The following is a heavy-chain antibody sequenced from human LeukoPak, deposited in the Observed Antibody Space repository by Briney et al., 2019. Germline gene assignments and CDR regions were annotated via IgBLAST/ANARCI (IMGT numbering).Heavy chain of an antibody. CDR1: GGSISSDDYY. D-gene: IGHD1-7*01. V-gene: IGHV4-30-4*08. CDR3: ARDQGAGTDNWFDP. Sequence: SETLSLTCTVSGGSISSDDYYWSWVRQPPGKGLEWIGYIYYIGSTYYNSSLKSRVTISLDTSKNQFSLKLSSVTAADTAVYYCARDQGAGTDNWFDPWGQGNLVTVSS. CDR2: IYYIGST. J-gene: IGHJ5*02.